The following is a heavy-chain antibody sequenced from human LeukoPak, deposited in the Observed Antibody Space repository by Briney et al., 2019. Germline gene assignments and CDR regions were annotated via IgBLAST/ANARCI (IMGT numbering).Heavy chain of an antibody. J-gene: IGHJ4*02. Sequence: GGSLRLSCAASGFSFSDYTMNWVRQAPGKGLEWVSAISGSGGSTYYADSVKGRFTISRDNSKNTLCLQMNSLRAEDTAVYYCANSEWLVDNFDYWGQGTLVTVFS. CDR2: ISGSGGST. V-gene: IGHV3-23*01. CDR1: GFSFSDYT. CDR3: ANSEWLVDNFDY. D-gene: IGHD6-19*01.